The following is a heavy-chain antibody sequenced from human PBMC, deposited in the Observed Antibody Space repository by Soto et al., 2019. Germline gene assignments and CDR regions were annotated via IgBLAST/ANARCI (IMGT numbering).Heavy chain of an antibody. CDR3: ARRPWSSGSYYNSLGYYYYMDV. D-gene: IGHD3-10*01. CDR1: GFTFSSYS. CDR2: ISSSSSYI. Sequence: EVQLVESGGGLVKPGGSLRLSCAASGFTFSSYSMNWVRQAPGKGLEWVSSISSSSSYIYYADSVKGRFTISRDNAKNSLYLQMNSMRAEDTAVYYCARRPWSSGSYYNSLGYYYYMDVWGKGTTVTVSS. J-gene: IGHJ6*03. V-gene: IGHV3-21*01.